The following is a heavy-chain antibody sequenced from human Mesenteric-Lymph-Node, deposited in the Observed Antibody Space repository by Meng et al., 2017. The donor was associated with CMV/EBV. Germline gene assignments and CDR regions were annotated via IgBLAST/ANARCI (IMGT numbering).Heavy chain of an antibody. V-gene: IGHV3-64*01. Sequence: GESLKISCAASGFTFSNNPMHWVRQAPGRGLEYVSAISGDGSSTYYANSVKGRSTISRDNSKNTLYLEMGSLRAEDTDLYYCAREDSAGSNWFDPWGQGTLVTV. J-gene: IGHJ5*02. CDR2: ISGDGSST. D-gene: IGHD3-22*01. CDR3: AREDSAGSNWFDP. CDR1: GFTFSNNP.